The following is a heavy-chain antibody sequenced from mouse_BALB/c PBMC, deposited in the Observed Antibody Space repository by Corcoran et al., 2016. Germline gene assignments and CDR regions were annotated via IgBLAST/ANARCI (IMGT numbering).Heavy chain of an antibody. CDR2: INPNNGGT. J-gene: IGHJ2*01. CDR1: GYTFTDYN. Sequence: EVLLQQSGPELVKPGASVKIPCKASGYTFTDYNMDWVKQSHGKSLEWIGDINPNNGGTIYNQKFKGKATLTVDKSSSTAYMELRSLTSEDTAVYYCARFYYYGSSYYFDYWGQGTTLTVSS. D-gene: IGHD1-1*01. V-gene: IGHV1-18*01. CDR3: ARFYYYGSSYYFDY.